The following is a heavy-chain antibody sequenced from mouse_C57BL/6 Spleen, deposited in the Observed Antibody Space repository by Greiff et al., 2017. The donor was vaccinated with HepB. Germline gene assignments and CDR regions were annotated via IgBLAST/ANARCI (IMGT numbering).Heavy chain of an antibody. J-gene: IGHJ1*03. D-gene: IGHD2-2*01. Sequence: EVQLQQSGPELVKPGASVKISCKASGYSFTDYNMNWVKQSNGKSLEWIGVINPNYGTTSYNQKFKGKATVTVDQSSSTAYMQLNSLTSEDSAVYYCARGWLRRGSWYFDVWGTGTTVTVSS. V-gene: IGHV1-39*01. CDR2: INPNYGTT. CDR3: ARGWLRRGSWYFDV. CDR1: GYSFTDYN.